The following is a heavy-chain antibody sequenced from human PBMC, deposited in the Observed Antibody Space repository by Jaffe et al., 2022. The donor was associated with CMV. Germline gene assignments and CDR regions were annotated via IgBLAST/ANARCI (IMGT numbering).Heavy chain of an antibody. J-gene: IGHJ6*03. CDR2: INPSTGDT. D-gene: IGHD3-22*01. CDR3: ARGGHVNYYDGSGFYRRFYNYYMDV. Sequence: QVQLVQSGAEVKKPGASVKVSCKASGYTFTGQYIHWVRQAPGQGLEWMGWINPSTGDTKYAQKFLGSVTMTRDTSITTAYMELNSLKSDDTAVYYCARGGHVNYYDGSGFYRRFYNYYMDVWGKGTTVTVSS. V-gene: IGHV1-2*02. CDR1: GYTFTGQY.